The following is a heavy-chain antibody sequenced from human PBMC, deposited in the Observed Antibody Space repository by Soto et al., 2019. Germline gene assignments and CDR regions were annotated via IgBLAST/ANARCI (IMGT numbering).Heavy chain of an antibody. J-gene: IGHJ3*02. Sequence: DVQLVESGGGLVQPGRSLRLSCAASGFTFDDYAMHWVRQVPGKGLEWVSEISWNSGKMDYADSVKGRFTISRDNAKNSLYLQMNGLRTEDTALYYCAKDMGPGEVLYDGIDIWGQGTMVTVSS. D-gene: IGHD3-10*01. CDR1: GFTFDDYA. CDR3: AKDMGPGEVLYDGIDI. CDR2: ISWNSGKM. V-gene: IGHV3-9*01.